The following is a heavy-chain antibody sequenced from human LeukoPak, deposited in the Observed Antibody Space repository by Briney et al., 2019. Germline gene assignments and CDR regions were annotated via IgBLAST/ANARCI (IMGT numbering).Heavy chain of an antibody. D-gene: IGHD5-18*01. J-gene: IGHJ4*02. Sequence: SVKVSCKASGGTFSSYAISWVRQAPGQGLEWMGRIIPIFGTANHAQKFQGRVTITTDESTSTAYMELSSLRSEDTAVYYCARDGWSDTAMATGSFYFDYWGQGTLVTVSS. CDR2: IIPIFGTA. CDR3: ARDGWSDTAMATGSFYFDY. CDR1: GGTFSSYA. V-gene: IGHV1-69*05.